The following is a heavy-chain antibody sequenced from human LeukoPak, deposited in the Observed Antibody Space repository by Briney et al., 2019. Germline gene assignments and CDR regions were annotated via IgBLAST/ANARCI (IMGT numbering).Heavy chain of an antibody. V-gene: IGHV3-7*01. Sequence: GGSLRLSCEGSGFIFSNYWMSWVRQAPGKGLEWVANIQQHGSETYYGDSVKGRFTISRDNAKNSLYLQMNSLRADDTAVYYCARAEGVVPAAGGYWGQGTLVTVSS. D-gene: IGHD2-2*01. CDR2: IQQHGSET. J-gene: IGHJ4*02. CDR1: GFIFSNYW. CDR3: ARAEGVVPAAGGY.